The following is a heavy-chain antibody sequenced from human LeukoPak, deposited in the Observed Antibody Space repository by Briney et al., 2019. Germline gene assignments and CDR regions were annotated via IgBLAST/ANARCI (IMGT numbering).Heavy chain of an antibody. J-gene: IGHJ4*02. D-gene: IGHD1-26*01. CDR3: ARVGATRDFDY. Sequence: GSLRLSCAASGFTVSSNYMSWVRQPPGKGLEWIGSMYYSGSTYYNPSLKSRVTISVDTSKNQFSLKLSSVTAADTAVYYCARVGATRDFDYWGQGTLVTVSS. CDR1: GFTVSSNY. CDR2: MYYSGST. V-gene: IGHV4-39*07.